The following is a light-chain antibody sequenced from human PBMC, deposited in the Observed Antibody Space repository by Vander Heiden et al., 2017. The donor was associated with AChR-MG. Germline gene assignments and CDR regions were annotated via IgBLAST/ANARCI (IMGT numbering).Light chain of an antibody. CDR3: MQALQTPPT. CDR1: QSLLHSNGYNF. V-gene: IGKV2-28*01. CDR2: LAS. Sequence: DIVMTQSPLSLPVTPGEPASISCRSSQSLLHSNGYNFLNWYVQKPGQSPQLLIYLASYRASGVPDRFSGSGSGTDFTLKISRVEAEDVGVYYCMQALQTPPTFGPGTKVDLK. J-gene: IGKJ3*01.